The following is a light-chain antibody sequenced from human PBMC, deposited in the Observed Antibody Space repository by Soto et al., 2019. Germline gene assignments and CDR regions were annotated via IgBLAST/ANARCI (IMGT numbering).Light chain of an antibody. CDR3: QQSDSTLFT. V-gene: IGKV1-39*01. CDR1: QTIIRY. J-gene: IGKJ3*01. Sequence: DIQMTQSPSSLSASVGDRVTITCRASQTIIRYLNWYQQKPGRAPNLLIYAASSLQSGVPSRFSGSGSGTEFTLTISSLQPEDVATYYCQQSDSTLFTFGPGTKVEIK. CDR2: AAS.